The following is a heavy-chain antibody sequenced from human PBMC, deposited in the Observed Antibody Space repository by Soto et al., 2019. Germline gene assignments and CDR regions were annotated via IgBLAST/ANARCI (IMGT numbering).Heavy chain of an antibody. J-gene: IGHJ5*02. V-gene: IGHV3-23*01. CDR3: ARDTSHDYSPNWFDP. Sequence: PGGSLRLSCAASGFTFSSFAMSWVRQAPVKGLDWVSAISGSGGSTYSADSVKGRFTISRDNAKNSLYLQMNSLRAEDTAVYYCARDTSHDYSPNWFDPWGQGTLVTVSS. CDR2: ISGSGGST. CDR1: GFTFSSFA. D-gene: IGHD4-4*01.